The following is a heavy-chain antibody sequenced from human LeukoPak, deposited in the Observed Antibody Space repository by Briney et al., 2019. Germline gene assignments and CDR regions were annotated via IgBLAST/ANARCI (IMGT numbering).Heavy chain of an antibody. CDR1: AFTSSSNG. CDR2: ISSSGGST. Sequence: RLSCATAAFTSSSNGMSCVGQVPENAREWVSSISSSGGSTYYADSVKGRFTISRDNSKNTLYLQMNSLRAEDTAVYYCAKVGYYDSSGYYSGLDYWGQGTLVTVSS. V-gene: IGHV3-23*01. CDR3: AKVGYYDSSGYYSGLDY. J-gene: IGHJ4*02. D-gene: IGHD3-22*01.